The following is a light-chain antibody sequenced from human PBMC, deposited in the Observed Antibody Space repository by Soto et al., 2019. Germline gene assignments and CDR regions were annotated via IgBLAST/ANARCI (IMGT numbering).Light chain of an antibody. CDR1: QSVSSSY. CDR3: QHYGSSPRT. Sequence: EIVLTQSPGTLSLSPGERATLSCRASQSVSSSYLAWYQQKPGQAPRLLIYGASSRATGIPDRFSGSGSGTDFTLTISRLEPEDFVVYYCQHYGSSPRTFGQGTKVGIK. CDR2: GAS. V-gene: IGKV3-20*01. J-gene: IGKJ1*01.